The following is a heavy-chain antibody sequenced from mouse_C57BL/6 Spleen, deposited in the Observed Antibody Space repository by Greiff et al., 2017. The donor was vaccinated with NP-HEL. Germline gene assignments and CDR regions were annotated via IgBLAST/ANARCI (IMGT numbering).Heavy chain of an antibody. J-gene: IGHJ2*01. D-gene: IGHD2-3*01. CDR3: ARSSYDGYYYFDY. CDR1: GYTFTSYW. CDR2: IHPNSGST. Sequence: QVQLQQPGAELVKPGASVKLSCKASGYTFTSYWMHWVKQRPGQGLEWIGMIHPNSGSTNYNEKFKSKATLTVYKSSSTAYMQLSSLTSEDSAVYYCARSSYDGYYYFDYWGQGTTLTVSS. V-gene: IGHV1-64*01.